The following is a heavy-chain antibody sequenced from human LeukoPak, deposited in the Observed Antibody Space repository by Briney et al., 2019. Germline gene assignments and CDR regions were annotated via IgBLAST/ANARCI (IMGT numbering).Heavy chain of an antibody. J-gene: IGHJ4*02. Sequence: PGKSLRLSCAASGFTFASYAMYWVRQAPGRGPEWVASISYDGRDKYYVDSVKGRFFISKDSSMSTLYLDMNSLRPEDTALYYCVRDLYSRSPYFDVWGQGTLVTVSS. V-gene: IGHV3-30*03. CDR3: VRDLYSRSPYFDV. D-gene: IGHD2-21*01. CDR1: GFTFASYA. CDR2: ISYDGRDK.